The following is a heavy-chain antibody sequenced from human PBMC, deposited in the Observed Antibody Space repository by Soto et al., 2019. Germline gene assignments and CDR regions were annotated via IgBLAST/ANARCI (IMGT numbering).Heavy chain of an antibody. Sequence: EVQLLESGGGLVQPGGSLRLSCAASGFTFSSYAMSWVRQAPGKGLEWVSAISGSGGSTYYADSVKGRFTISRDNSKNTLYLQMNSLRAEDTAVYYCAKDLSRVVAATSAFDIWGQGTMVTVSS. CDR2: ISGSGGST. CDR1: GFTFSSYA. CDR3: AKDLSRVVAATSAFDI. D-gene: IGHD2-15*01. J-gene: IGHJ3*02. V-gene: IGHV3-23*01.